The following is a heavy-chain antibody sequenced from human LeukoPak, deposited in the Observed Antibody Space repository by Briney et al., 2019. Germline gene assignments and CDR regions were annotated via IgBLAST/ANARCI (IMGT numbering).Heavy chain of an antibody. J-gene: IGHJ4*02. D-gene: IGHD3-3*01. CDR3: ASGSYDFWSGPRGFFDY. CDR1: GYTFTSYD. Sequence: ASVKVSCKASGYTFTSYDNNWVRQATGQGLEWMGWMNPNSGNTGYAQKFQGRVTITRNTAISTAYMELSSLRSEDTAVYYCASGSYDFWSGPRGFFDYWGQGTLVTVSS. CDR2: MNPNSGNT. V-gene: IGHV1-8*02.